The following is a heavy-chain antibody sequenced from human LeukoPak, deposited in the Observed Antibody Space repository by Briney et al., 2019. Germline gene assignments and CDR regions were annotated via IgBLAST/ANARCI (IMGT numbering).Heavy chain of an antibody. D-gene: IGHD7-27*01. CDR3: ARQRLGMGQNRVDY. J-gene: IGHJ4*02. V-gene: IGHV4-39*01. Sequence: SETLSLTCTVSGGSINSYYWGWIRQPPGKGLEWIGSIYYSGSTYYNPSLKSRVTISVDTSKNQFSLKLSSVTAADTAVYYCARQRLGMGQNRVDYWGQGTLVTVSS. CDR1: GGSINSYY. CDR2: IYYSGST.